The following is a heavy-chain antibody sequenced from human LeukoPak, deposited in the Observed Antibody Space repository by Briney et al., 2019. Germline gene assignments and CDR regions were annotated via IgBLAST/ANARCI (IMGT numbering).Heavy chain of an antibody. CDR1: GGTFSGYY. D-gene: IGHD3-3*01. J-gene: IGHJ3*02. Sequence: SETLSLTCAVYGGTFSGYYWSWIRQPPGKRLEWVGESNDSGGTNYNPSLKSRVTISVDTSKNQFSLKLSSVTAADTAVYYCARQSRFLEWLLDAFDIWGQGTMVTVSS. CDR3: ARQSRFLEWLLDAFDI. CDR2: SNDSGGT. V-gene: IGHV4-34*01.